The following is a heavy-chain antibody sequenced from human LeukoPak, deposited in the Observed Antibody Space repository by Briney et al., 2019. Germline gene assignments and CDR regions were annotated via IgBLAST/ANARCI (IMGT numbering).Heavy chain of an antibody. CDR3: ASLGVAAAVDY. CDR1: GFTVSSNY. D-gene: IGHD6-13*01. CDR2: LYSDGST. Sequence: PGGSLRLSCAASGFTVSSNYTTWVRQAPGKGLEWVSVLYSDGSTYYADAVKGRFSISRDNSKNTVYLQMNSLRAEDTAVYYCASLGVAAAVDYWGQGTLVTVSS. V-gene: IGHV3-53*01. J-gene: IGHJ4*02.